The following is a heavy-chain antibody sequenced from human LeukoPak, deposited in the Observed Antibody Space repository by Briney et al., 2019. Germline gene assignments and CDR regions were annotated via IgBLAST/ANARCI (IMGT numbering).Heavy chain of an antibody. J-gene: IGHJ4*02. CDR3: ARDQRVTGRPDIDY. CDR1: WFTFRNLW. Sequence: PGGSLSLSCAASWFTFRNLWMHWVPQTPGEGLVWVSGISSDGSSTTYADSVKGRFTISRDNAKNTLYLQMNNLRAEDTAMYYCARDQRVTGRPDIDYWGQGTLVIVSS. D-gene: IGHD6-6*01. V-gene: IGHV3-74*03. CDR2: ISSDGSST.